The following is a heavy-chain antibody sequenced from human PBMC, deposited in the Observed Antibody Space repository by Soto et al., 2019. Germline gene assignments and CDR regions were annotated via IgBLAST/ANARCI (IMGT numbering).Heavy chain of an antibody. V-gene: IGHV3-23*01. CDR1: GFTLRDYA. J-gene: IGHJ5*02. CDR2: MSGDGINT. CDR3: AKDATPQNYNLFDP. D-gene: IGHD1-7*01. Sequence: PGGSLRLSCAALGFTLRDYAMHWVRQAPGKGLEWVSAMSGDGINTHYADSVKGRFTFSRDTSKNTLYLQMNGLRAEDTAIYYCAKDATPQNYNLFDPWGQGTLVTVSS.